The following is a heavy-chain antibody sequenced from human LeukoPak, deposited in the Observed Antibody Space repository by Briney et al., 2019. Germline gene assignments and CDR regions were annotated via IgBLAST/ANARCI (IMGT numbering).Heavy chain of an antibody. D-gene: IGHD2-2*03. CDR2: IKQDGSEE. CDR3: ARYGYWNGLDV. V-gene: IGHV3-7*01. Sequence: GGSLRLSCAASGFTFSSYWMSWVRQAPGKGLEWVANIKQDGSEEYYVDSVKGRFTISKDNAENSLYLKMNSLRAEDTAVYYCARYGYWNGLDVWGQGTTVTVSS. CDR1: GFTFSSYW. J-gene: IGHJ6*02.